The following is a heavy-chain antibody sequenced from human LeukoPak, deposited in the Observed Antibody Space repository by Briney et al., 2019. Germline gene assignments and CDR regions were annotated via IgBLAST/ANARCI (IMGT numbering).Heavy chain of an antibody. V-gene: IGHV3-21*04. CDR1: GFTFSSYS. J-gene: IGHJ4*02. CDR3: ARDGGDKRWLHSYYFDY. Sequence: PGGSLRLSCAASGFTFSSYSVNWVRQAPGKGLEWVSSISSSSSYIYYADSVKGRFTISRDNAKNSLYLQMNSLRAEDTALYYCARDGGDKRWLHSYYFDYWGQGTLVTVSS. D-gene: IGHD5-24*01. CDR2: ISSSSSYI.